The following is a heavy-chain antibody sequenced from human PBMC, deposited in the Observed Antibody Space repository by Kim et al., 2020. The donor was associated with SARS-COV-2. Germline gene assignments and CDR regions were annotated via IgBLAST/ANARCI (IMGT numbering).Heavy chain of an antibody. CDR3: ARRRSGTLPPRYFDY. V-gene: IGHV4-38-2*02. CDR1: GYSISSGYY. J-gene: IGHJ4*02. D-gene: IGHD3-10*01. CDR2: IYHSGST. Sequence: SETLSLTCTVSGYSISSGYYWGWIRQPPGKGLEWIGSIYHSGSTYYNPSLKSRVTISVDTSKNQFSLKLSSVTAADTAVYYCARRRSGTLPPRYFDYLGQGTLVTVSS.